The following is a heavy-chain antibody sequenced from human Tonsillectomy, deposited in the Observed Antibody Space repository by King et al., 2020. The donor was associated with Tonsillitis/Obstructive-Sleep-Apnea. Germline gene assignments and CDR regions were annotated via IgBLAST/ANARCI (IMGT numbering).Heavy chain of an antibody. Sequence: DVQLVESGGGLVQPGGSLRLSCAASGFTFSDHYMDWVRQAPGKGLEWVGRTRNKANSYTTEYAASVKGRFTISRDDSKNSLYPQMNSLKTEDPAVYYCAREGHRGYSGYDRDYYYYYMDVWGKGTTVTVSS. CDR2: TRNKANSYTT. D-gene: IGHD5-12*01. V-gene: IGHV3-72*01. CDR1: GFTFSDHY. CDR3: AREGHRGYSGYDRDYYYYYMDV. J-gene: IGHJ6*03.